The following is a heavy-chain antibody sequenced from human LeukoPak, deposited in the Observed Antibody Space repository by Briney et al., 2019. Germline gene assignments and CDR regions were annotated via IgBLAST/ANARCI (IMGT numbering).Heavy chain of an antibody. Sequence: AASVNVSCKASGYTFTSYGISWVRQAPGQGLEWMGWISAYNGNTNYAQKLQGRVTMTTDTSTSTAYMELRSLRSDDTAVYYCARGGYSYGFSLIDYWGQGTLVTVSS. J-gene: IGHJ4*02. CDR2: ISAYNGNT. V-gene: IGHV1-18*01. D-gene: IGHD5-18*01. CDR1: GYTFTSYG. CDR3: ARGGYSYGFSLIDY.